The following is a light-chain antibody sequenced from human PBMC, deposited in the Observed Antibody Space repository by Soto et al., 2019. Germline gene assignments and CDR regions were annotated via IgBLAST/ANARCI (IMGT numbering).Light chain of an antibody. J-gene: IGKJ5*01. CDR3: QQSYSTPIT. V-gene: IGKV1-9*01. CDR2: AAF. CDR1: QGLSSY. Sequence: IHWTQSPSFLSASLADRFTITSRASQGLSSYLAWYQQKPGKAPNLLIYAAFTLQSGVPSRFSGSGSGTEFTLTISSLQPEDFATYYCQQSYSTPITFGQGTRLEI.